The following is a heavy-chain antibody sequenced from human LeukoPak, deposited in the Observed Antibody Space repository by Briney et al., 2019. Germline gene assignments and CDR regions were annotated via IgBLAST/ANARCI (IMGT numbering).Heavy chain of an antibody. Sequence: GGPLRLSCAASGFTFSSYEMNWVRQAPGKGLEWLSHITTSGATISYADPVKGRFTISRDHAKNSLYLQMNSLRADDTAVYYCARDRSGYYGMDVWGQGATVTVSS. D-gene: IGHD2-15*01. V-gene: IGHV3-48*03. J-gene: IGHJ6*01. CDR3: ARDRSGYYGMDV. CDR1: GFTFSSYE. CDR2: ITTSGATI.